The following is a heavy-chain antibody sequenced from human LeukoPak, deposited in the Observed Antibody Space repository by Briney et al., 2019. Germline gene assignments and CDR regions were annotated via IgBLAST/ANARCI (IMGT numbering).Heavy chain of an antibody. J-gene: IGHJ5*02. CDR2: IYYSGST. Sequence: SETLSLTCTVSGGSISSSSYYWGWIRQPPGQGLEWYGSIYYSGSTYYNPSLKSRVTISVDTSKIQFSLKLSSVTAADTAVYYCARHQRVPAATGVSYNWFDPWGQGTLVTVSS. CDR1: GGSISSSSYY. CDR3: ARHQRVPAATGVSYNWFDP. V-gene: IGHV4-39*01. D-gene: IGHD2-2*01.